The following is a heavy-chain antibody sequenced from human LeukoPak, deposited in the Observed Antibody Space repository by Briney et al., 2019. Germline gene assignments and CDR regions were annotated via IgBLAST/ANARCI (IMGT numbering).Heavy chain of an antibody. V-gene: IGHV1-69*05. CDR2: IIPIFGTA. CDR1: GGTFSGYA. D-gene: IGHD3-3*01. Sequence: SVKVSCKASGGTFSGYAISWVGQAPEQGLEWMERIIPIFGTANYAQKFQGRVTITTDESTSTAYMELSSLRSEDTAVYYCAREVWSGYYDYFDYWGQGTLVTVSS. CDR3: AREVWSGYYDYFDY. J-gene: IGHJ4*02.